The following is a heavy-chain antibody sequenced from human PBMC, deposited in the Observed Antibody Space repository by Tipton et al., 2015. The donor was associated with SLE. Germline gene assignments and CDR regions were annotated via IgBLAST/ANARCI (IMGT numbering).Heavy chain of an antibody. CDR2: ISSSGST. J-gene: IGHJ2*01. CDR3: ATLVGGYRSASRVVWYFDR. V-gene: IGHV4-59*01. D-gene: IGHD6-25*01. CDR1: GDSINNYY. Sequence: TLSLTCTVSGDSINNYYWSWVRQPPGKGLEGIGYISSSGSTNYKYSLKSRVTISADTSKNQVSLKMSYVAAADTAVYYCATLVGGYRSASRVVWYFDRWGRGTLVNVSS.